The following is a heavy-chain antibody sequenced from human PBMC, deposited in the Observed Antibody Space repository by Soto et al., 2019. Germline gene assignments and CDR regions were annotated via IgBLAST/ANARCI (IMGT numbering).Heavy chain of an antibody. D-gene: IGHD2-15*01. CDR3: ARDLGFCSGDNCYDAFDI. CDR1: GFTFSNYW. V-gene: IGHV3-7*01. J-gene: IGHJ3*02. Sequence: EVQVVESGGGLVQPGGSLRLSCAASGFTFSNYWMTWVRQAPGKVLEWVANIKQDGSDNHYLDSVRGRFTISRDNAKNSLYLEVNNLRAEDTAVYYCARDLGFCSGDNCYDAFDIWGRGTMVTVSS. CDR2: IKQDGSDN.